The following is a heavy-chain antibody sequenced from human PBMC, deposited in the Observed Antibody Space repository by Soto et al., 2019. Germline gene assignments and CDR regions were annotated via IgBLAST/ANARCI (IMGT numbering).Heavy chain of an antibody. J-gene: IGHJ4*02. CDR2: TSFDGSSG. D-gene: IGHD6-19*01. V-gene: IGHV3-30*18. CDR3: AKSPPAVARYFDY. CDR1: GFTFSSSG. Sequence: QVQLVESGGGVVQPGRSLRLSCAASGFTFSSSGMHWVRQAPGKGLEWVAVTSFDGSSGYYADSVRGRFTISRDNSNNTLYLQMNSLRAEDTAVYYCAKSPPAVARYFDYWGQGTLVTVSS.